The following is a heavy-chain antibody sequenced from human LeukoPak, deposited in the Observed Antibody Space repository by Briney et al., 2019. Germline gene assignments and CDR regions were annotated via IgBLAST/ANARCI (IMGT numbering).Heavy chain of an antibody. D-gene: IGHD6-6*01. CDR1: GFTFSSYA. CDR2: ISYDGTNK. V-gene: IGHV3-30-3*01. J-gene: IGHJ4*02. CDR3: ARDPLYTSSPPSYFDY. Sequence: GRSLRLSCAASGFTFSSYAMNWVRQAPGKGLEWVAIISYDGTNKDYADSVKGRFIISRDNSRNTLYLQMSSLRAEDTAVYHCARDPLYTSSPPSYFDYWGQGTLVTVSS.